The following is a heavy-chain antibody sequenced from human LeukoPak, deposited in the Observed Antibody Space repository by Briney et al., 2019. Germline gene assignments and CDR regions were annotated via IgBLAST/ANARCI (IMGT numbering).Heavy chain of an antibody. Sequence: PSETLSLTCTVSGGSISSDYWSWIRQPPGKGLECIGYIYYSGSTNYNPSLKSRVTISVDTSKNQFSLKLSSVTAADTAVYYCAREDGYCSGGNCYSYFDSWGQGTLVTVSS. V-gene: IGHV4-59*01. CDR3: AREDGYCSGGNCYSYFDS. CDR2: IYYSGST. D-gene: IGHD2-15*01. CDR1: GGSISSDY. J-gene: IGHJ4*02.